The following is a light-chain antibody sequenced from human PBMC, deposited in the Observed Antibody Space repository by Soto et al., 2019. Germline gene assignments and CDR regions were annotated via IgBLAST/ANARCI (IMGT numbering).Light chain of an antibody. J-gene: IGKJ1*01. CDR3: QHYNSYSEA. CDR1: QTTSSW. V-gene: IGKV1-5*03. Sequence: DIQMTQPPSTLSASVGDRVTITCRASQTTSSWLAWYQQKPGKAPKLLIYKASTLKSGVPSRFSGSGSGTEFTLTISSLQPDDFATYYCQHYNSYSEAFGQGTKVDIK. CDR2: KAS.